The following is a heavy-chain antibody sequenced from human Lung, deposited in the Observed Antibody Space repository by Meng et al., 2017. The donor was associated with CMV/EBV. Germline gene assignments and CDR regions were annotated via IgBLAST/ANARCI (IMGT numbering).Heavy chain of an antibody. CDR2: IYHSGST. CDR3: ASFPPPGKQWLVTDY. Sequence: HVHLKVSGPGLVKPSGPRSLTWAASGGSISSRNWWSWVRQPPGKGLEWIGEIYHSGSTNYNPSLKSRVTISVDKSKNQFSLKLSSVTAADTAVYYCASFPPPGKQWLVTDYWGQGTLVTVSS. D-gene: IGHD6-19*01. J-gene: IGHJ4*02. CDR1: GGSISSRNW. V-gene: IGHV4-4*02.